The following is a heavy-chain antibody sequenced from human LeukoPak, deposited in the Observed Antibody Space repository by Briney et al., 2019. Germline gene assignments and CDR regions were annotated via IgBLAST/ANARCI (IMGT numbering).Heavy chain of an antibody. CDR3: ARDWSAHYFDY. Sequence: GGSLRLSCTASGFSFSTYGFNWVRQAPGKGLEWVSYISSSSVLYYTDSVKGRFTISRDNAKNSLYLQMNSLRAEDTAVYYCARDWSAHYFDYWGQGILVTISS. J-gene: IGHJ4*02. CDR1: GFSFSTYG. V-gene: IGHV3-48*04. CDR2: ISSSSVL.